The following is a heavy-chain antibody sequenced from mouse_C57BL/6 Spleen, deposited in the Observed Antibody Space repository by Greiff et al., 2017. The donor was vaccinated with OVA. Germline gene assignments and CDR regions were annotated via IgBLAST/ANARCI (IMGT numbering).Heavy chain of an antibody. CDR2: IHPNSGST. CDR3: ARDYSKNWYFDV. Sequence: QVQLKQPGAELVKPGASVKLSCKASGYTFTSYWMHWVKQRPGQGLEWIGMIHPNSGSTNYNEKFKSKATLTVDKSSSTAYMQLSSLTSEDSAVYYCARDYSKNWYFDVWGTGTTVTVSS. V-gene: IGHV1-64*01. CDR1: GYTFTSYW. D-gene: IGHD2-5*01. J-gene: IGHJ1*03.